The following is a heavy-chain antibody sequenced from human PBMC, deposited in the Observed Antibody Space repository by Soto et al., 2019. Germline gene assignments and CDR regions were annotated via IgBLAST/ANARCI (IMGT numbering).Heavy chain of an antibody. CDR1: GGSLSTNP. CDR3: ARRHSGGFFRFFDS. D-gene: IGHD2-15*01. J-gene: IGHJ4*02. CDR2: TGSGTGPG. Sequence: KVSCKASGGSLSTNPISWVRQAPGQGLEWMGGTGSGTGPGNHAQKFQGRLTVTADKSTSTVYMELTNLSSEDTAVYYCARRHSGGFFRFFDSWGQGTLVTVSS. V-gene: IGHV1-69*06.